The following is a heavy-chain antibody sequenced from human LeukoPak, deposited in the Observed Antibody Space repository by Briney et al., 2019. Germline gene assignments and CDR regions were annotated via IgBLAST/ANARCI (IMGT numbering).Heavy chain of an antibody. Sequence: GGSLRLSCAASGFTVSSNYMSWVRQAPGKGLEWVSVIYSGGSTYYADSVKGRFTISRDNAKNSLYLQMNSLRAEDTAVYYCARAWILDAFDIWGQGQWSPSLQ. J-gene: IGHJ3*02. CDR1: GFTVSSNY. V-gene: IGHV3-53*01. D-gene: IGHD5-18*01. CDR2: IYSGGST. CDR3: ARAWILDAFDI.